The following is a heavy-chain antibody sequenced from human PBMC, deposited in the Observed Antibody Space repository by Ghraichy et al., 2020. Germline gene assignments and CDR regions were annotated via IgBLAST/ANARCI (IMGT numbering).Heavy chain of an antibody. J-gene: IGHJ5*02. D-gene: IGHD5-24*01. Sequence: ASVKVSCQTSGYTFIHYGVTWVRPAPGQGLAWLGWIPSKSGNTQYVWKFQGRVTMTTDTSTSTAYMELRSLRSDDTAVYYCARGINYFDPWGQGTLVTVSS. CDR2: IPSKSGNT. V-gene: IGHV1-18*01. CDR3: ARGINYFDP. CDR1: GYTFIHYG.